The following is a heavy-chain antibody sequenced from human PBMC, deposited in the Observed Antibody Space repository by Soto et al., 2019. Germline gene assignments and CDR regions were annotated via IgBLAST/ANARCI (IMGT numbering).Heavy chain of an antibody. J-gene: IGHJ5*01. V-gene: IGHV1-3*01. CDR1: GYTFTSYV. D-gene: IGHD1-1*01. CDR2: INAGTGNI. Sequence: ASVKVSCKASGYTFTSYVIHWVRQAPGQRLECLGWINAGTGNIRYSHEFQHRVTITTDISATTAYMELSSLRFEDTAVYYCARGSGQHWRFDSWGQGTLVTVSS. CDR3: ARGSGQHWRFDS.